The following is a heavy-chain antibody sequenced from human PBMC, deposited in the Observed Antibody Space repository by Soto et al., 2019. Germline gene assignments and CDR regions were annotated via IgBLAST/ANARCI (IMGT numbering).Heavy chain of an antibody. V-gene: IGHV4-34*01. D-gene: IGHD3-22*01. CDR1: GGSFSGYY. CDR3: ARGRSYYDSSGKGRYYFDY. CDR2: INHSGST. J-gene: IGHJ4*02. Sequence: SETLSLTCAVYGGSFSGYYWSWIRQPPGKGLEWIGEINHSGSTNYNPSLKSRVTISVDTSKNQFSLKLSSVTAADTAVYYCARGRSYYDSSGKGRYYFDYWGQGTLVTVSS.